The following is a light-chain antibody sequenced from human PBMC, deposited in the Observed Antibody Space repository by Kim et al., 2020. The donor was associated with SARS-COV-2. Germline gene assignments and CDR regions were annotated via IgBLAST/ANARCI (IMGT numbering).Light chain of an antibody. Sequence: EIVLTQSPGTLSLSPGERATLSCRASQSVNNKYIAWYQQKPGQSPRLLISGASRRATGIPDRFSGSGSGTDFTLTISRLEPEDLAVYYCQQYGSSPPMYSFGQGTKLEI. CDR1: QSVNNKY. J-gene: IGKJ2*01. V-gene: IGKV3-20*01. CDR2: GAS. CDR3: QQYGSSPPMYS.